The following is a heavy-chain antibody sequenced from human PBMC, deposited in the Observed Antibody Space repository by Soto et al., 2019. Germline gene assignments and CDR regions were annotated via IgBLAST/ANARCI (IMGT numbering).Heavy chain of an antibody. Sequence: LRLSCTASGFSLSSSGMHWDRQAPGKGLEWLAVSSFDGTQQFYGDSVKGRLTVSRDNSNSTLYLEMNSLRTEDTAVYYCAKQLRGSGWYPLDSWGQGTPVTVSS. J-gene: IGHJ4*02. CDR1: GFSLSSSG. V-gene: IGHV3-30*18. D-gene: IGHD6-19*01. CDR2: SSFDGTQQ. CDR3: AKQLRGSGWYPLDS.